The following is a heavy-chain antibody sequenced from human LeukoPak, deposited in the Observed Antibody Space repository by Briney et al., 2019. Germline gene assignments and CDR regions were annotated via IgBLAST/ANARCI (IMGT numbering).Heavy chain of an antibody. V-gene: IGHV3-7*01. CDR2: IKQDGSEI. Sequence: GESLRLSCGASGFTFSSHWMTWVRQAPGEGLEFVANIKQDGSEINYADSVKGRFTVSRGNAKNSLYLQMNSLRAEDTALYYCARERQQLRYFDYWGQGTLVTVSS. D-gene: IGHD6-13*01. CDR3: ARERQQLRYFDY. J-gene: IGHJ4*02. CDR1: GFTFSSHW.